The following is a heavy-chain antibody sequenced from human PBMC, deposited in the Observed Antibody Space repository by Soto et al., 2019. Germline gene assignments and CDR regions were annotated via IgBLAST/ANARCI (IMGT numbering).Heavy chain of an antibody. CDR1: SGSISWYD. Sequence: PSVPMSVTCGVDSGSISWYDLSWIRKPPGKGLEWIGEINQSGSTNYNPSLRSRVTISVDTSKNQFSLKLSSVTAAGTAVYYCARGSDYYDSSGYSLFDYWGQGTLVTVSS. CDR2: INQSGST. D-gene: IGHD3-22*01. CDR3: ARGSDYYDSSGYSLFDY. J-gene: IGHJ4*02. V-gene: IGHV4-34*01.